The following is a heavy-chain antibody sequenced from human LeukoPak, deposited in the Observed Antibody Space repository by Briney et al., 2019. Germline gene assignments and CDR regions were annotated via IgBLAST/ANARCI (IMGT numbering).Heavy chain of an antibody. V-gene: IGHV4-31*03. CDR3: ARVNSWFDP. J-gene: IGHJ5*02. CDR1: GGSISEDGYY. CDR2: IYYSWST. Sequence: PSETLSLTCTVSGGSISEDGYYWSWIRQHPGKGLEWIGHIYYSWSTYYNPSLKSRLTMSVDTSKNQFSLKLTSVTAADTAVYYCARVNSWFDPWGQGILVTVSS.